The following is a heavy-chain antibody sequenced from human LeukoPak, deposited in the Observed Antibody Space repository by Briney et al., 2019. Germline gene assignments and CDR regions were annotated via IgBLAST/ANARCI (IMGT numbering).Heavy chain of an antibody. D-gene: IGHD3-22*01. V-gene: IGHV1-18*01. J-gene: IGHJ5*02. Sequence: GASVKVSCKASGYTFTSYGISWVRQAPGQGLEWMGWISAYNGNTDYAQKLQGRVTMTTDTSTSTAYMELRSLRSDDTAVYYCARGPPYDSSKAGFDPWGQGTLVTVSS. CDR2: ISAYNGNT. CDR1: GYTFTSYG. CDR3: ARGPPYDSSKAGFDP.